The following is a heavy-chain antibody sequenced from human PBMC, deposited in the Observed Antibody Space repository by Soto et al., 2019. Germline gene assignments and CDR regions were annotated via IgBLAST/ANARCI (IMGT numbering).Heavy chain of an antibody. D-gene: IGHD4-17*01. CDR1: GFTFSSYA. CDR3: ARPSTTVVTLEYFQH. V-gene: IGHV3-30-3*01. Sequence: GGSLRLSCAASGFTFSSYAMHWVRQAPGKGLEWVAVISYDGSNKYYADSVKGRFTTSRDNSKNTLYLQMNSLRAEDTAVYYCARPSTTVVTLEYFQHWGQGTLVTVSS. CDR2: ISYDGSNK. J-gene: IGHJ1*01.